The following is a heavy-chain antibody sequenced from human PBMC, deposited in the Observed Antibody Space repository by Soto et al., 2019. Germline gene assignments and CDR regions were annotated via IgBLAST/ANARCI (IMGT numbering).Heavy chain of an antibody. J-gene: IGHJ4*02. CDR3: TTRQRPILFLEWLSRYYFDF. V-gene: IGHV1-18*01. CDR1: GYTFTSYG. Sequence: ASVKVSCKASGYTFTSYGISWVRQAPGQGLEWMGWISAYNGNTNYAQKLQGRVTMTKDTSTSTAYMELSSLRSDDSAVYYCTTRQRPILFLEWLSRYYFDFWGQGTLVTVSS. D-gene: IGHD3-3*01. CDR2: ISAYNGNT.